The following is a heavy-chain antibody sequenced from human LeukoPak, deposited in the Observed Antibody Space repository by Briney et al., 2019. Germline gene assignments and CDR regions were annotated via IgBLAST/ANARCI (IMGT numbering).Heavy chain of an antibody. CDR2: ISYDGSNK. J-gene: IGHJ1*01. CDR3: AKEGRCSGGSCYWSQH. V-gene: IGHV3-30*18. D-gene: IGHD2-15*01. Sequence: PGRSLRLSCAASGFTFSSYGMHWVRQAPGKGLEWVAVISYDGSNKYYADSVKGRFTISRDNSKNTLYLQMNSLRAEDTAVYYCAKEGRCSGGSCYWSQHWGQGTLVIVSS. CDR1: GFTFSSYG.